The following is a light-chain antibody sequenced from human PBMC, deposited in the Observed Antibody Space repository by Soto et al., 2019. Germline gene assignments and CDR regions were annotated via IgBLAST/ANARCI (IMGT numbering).Light chain of an antibody. CDR2: AAS. J-gene: IGKJ2*01. CDR3: QQYGPSPPYT. V-gene: IGKV3-20*01. Sequence: VLTQSPDTLSLSPGERATLSCRASRSFASSYLAWYQQRPGQASRLLIYAASSRATGIPDRFRGSGSGTDFTLTISRLEPEDSAVYYCQQYGPSPPYTFGQGTHLEIK. CDR1: RSFASSY.